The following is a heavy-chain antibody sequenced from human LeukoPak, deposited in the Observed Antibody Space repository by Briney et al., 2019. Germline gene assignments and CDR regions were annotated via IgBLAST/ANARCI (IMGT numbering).Heavy chain of an antibody. J-gene: IGHJ4*02. Sequence: SETLSLTCTVSGGSISSYYWSWIRQPPGKGLEWIGYISYNGTTNYNPSLKSRLTISLGTSKKQFSLKLSSVTAADTAVYYCASDGGQGYWGQGILVTVSS. D-gene: IGHD3-10*01. CDR1: GGSISSYY. V-gene: IGHV4-59*08. CDR2: ISYNGTT. CDR3: ASDGGQGY.